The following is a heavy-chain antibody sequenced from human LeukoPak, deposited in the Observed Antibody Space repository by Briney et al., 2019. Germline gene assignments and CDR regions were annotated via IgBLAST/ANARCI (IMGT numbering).Heavy chain of an antibody. V-gene: IGHV3-23*01. Sequence: GGSLRLSCTASGFSFSSYAMSWVRQAPGEGLVWVSTVSGSSGTTYYADSVKGRFTISRDNSKNTLYLQMNRLRAEDTALYYCAKAAGYDSRDDAFDIWGQGTMVTVSS. CDR3: AKAAGYDSRDDAFDI. CDR2: VSGSSGTT. D-gene: IGHD3-22*01. CDR1: GFSFSSYA. J-gene: IGHJ3*02.